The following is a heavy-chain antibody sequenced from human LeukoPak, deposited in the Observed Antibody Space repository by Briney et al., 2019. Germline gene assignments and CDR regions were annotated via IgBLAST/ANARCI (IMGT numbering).Heavy chain of an antibody. CDR3: ARGADGVSSNSRGWFDP. CDR2: IRYDGSNK. D-gene: IGHD2-15*01. V-gene: IGHV3-30*02. CDR1: GFTFSSYG. Sequence: GGSLRLSCAASGFTFSSYGIHWVRQAPGKGLEWVAFIRYDGSNKYYADSVKGRFTISRDNSKNTLYLHMNSLRAEDTAVYYCARGADGVSSNSRGWFDPWGQGTLVTVSS. J-gene: IGHJ5*02.